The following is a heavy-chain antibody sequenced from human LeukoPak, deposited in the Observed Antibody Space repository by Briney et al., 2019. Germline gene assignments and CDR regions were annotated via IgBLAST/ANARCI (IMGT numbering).Heavy chain of an antibody. D-gene: IGHD5-12*01. CDR1: RFTFSSYS. CDR2: ISSSSSTI. Sequence: PGGSLRLSCAVSRFTFSSYSMNWVRQAPGKGLEWVSYISSSSSTIYYADSVKGRFTISRDNAKNSLYLQINSLRAEDTAVYYCASGAEGYVFDPWGQGTLVTVSS. CDR3: ASGAEGYVFDP. J-gene: IGHJ5*02. V-gene: IGHV3-48*01.